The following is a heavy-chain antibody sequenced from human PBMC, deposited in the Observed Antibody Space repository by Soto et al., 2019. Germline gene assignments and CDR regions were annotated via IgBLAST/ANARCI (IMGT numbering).Heavy chain of an antibody. J-gene: IGHJ4*02. CDR1: GASINTNW. D-gene: IGHD6-19*01. CDR3: ARHIAVAGTRGFDY. CDR2: VYHSGST. Sequence: PSETLSLTCAVSGASINTNWWSWVRQPPGKGLEWIGEVYHSGSTNYNPSLMGRVTILLDKSSNQLSLQLSSVTAADTAVYYCARHIAVAGTRGFDYWGQGTLVTVS. V-gene: IGHV4-4*02.